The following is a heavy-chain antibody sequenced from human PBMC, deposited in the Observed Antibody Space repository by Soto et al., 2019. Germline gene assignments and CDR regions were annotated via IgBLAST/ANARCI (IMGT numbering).Heavy chain of an antibody. J-gene: IGHJ5*02. D-gene: IGHD3-10*01. CDR2: IIPIFGTA. V-gene: IGHV1-69*01. Sequence: QVQLVQSGAEVKKPGSSVKVSCKASGGTFSSYAISWVRQAPGQGLEWMGGIIPIFGTANYAQKFQGRVTITADESTSTAYMELSSLRSEDTAVYYCASAPNDYGSGSYSSSWFDPWGQGTLVTVSS. CDR3: ASAPNDYGSGSYSSSWFDP. CDR1: GGTFSSYA.